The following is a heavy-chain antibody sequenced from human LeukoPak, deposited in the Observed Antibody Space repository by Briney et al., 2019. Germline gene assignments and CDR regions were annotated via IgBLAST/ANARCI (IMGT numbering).Heavy chain of an antibody. CDR1: GGSFSGYY. CDR2: ISHSGST. D-gene: IGHD5-12*01. J-gene: IGHJ4*02. Sequence: SSETLSLTCAVYGGSFSGYYWSWIRQPPGKGLEWIGEISHSGSTKYYNPSLKSRVTISVDTSKNQFSLKLSSVTAADTAVYYCARDRWLRFFDYWGQGTLVTVSS. CDR3: ARDRWLRFFDY. V-gene: IGHV4-34*01.